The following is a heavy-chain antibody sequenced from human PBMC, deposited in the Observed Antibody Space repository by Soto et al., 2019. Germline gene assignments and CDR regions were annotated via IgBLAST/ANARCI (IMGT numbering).Heavy chain of an antibody. CDR1: GGSFSGYY. CDR3: ARDLRYYYGSGSYTPLWYYYYGMDV. V-gene: IGHV4-34*01. Sequence: PSETLSLTCAVYGGSFSGYYWSWIRQPPGKGLEWTGEINHSGSTNYNPSLKSRVTISVDTSKNQFSLKLSSVTAADTAVYYCARDLRYYYGSGSYTPLWYYYYGMDVWGQGTTVTVSS. J-gene: IGHJ6*02. D-gene: IGHD3-10*01. CDR2: INHSGST.